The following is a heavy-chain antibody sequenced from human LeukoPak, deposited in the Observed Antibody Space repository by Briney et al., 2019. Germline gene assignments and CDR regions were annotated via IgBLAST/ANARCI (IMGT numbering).Heavy chain of an antibody. V-gene: IGHV3-7*03. D-gene: IGHD3-3*01. J-gene: IGHJ4*02. CDR1: GFTFSSTS. Sequence: GGSLRLSCAASGFTFSSTSMSWVRQAPGKGLEWVANIKLDGSEKNYVDSVKGRFTISRDNTKNSLYLQMNSLRVEDTAVFYCARDQYDTWSRRGNFDSWGQGTLVIVSS. CDR3: ARDQYDTWSRRGNFDS. CDR2: IKLDGSEK.